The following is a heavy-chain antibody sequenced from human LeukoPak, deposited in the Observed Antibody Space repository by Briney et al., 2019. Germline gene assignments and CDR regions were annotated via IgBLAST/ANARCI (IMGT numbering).Heavy chain of an antibody. V-gene: IGHV3-30-3*01. CDR2: ISYDGSNK. J-gene: IGHJ4*02. CDR3: ARGSSVFGDYVHYFDC. CDR1: GFTFSSYA. Sequence: GRSLRLSCAASGFTFSSYAMHWVRQAPGKGLGWVAVISYDGSNKYYADSVKGRFTISRDNSKNTLYLQMNSLRAEDTAVYYCARGSSVFGDYVHYFDCWGQGTLVTISS. D-gene: IGHD4-17*01.